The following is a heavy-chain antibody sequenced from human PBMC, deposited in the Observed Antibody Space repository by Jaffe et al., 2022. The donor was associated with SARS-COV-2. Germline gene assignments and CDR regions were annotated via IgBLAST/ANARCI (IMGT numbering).Heavy chain of an antibody. Sequence: VQLQGSGPGLVKPSQTLSLTCAVSGASISNGDYFWNWFRQRPGKALEWIGYITGSGRTRHNPSFAGRLTTTLDTSENQFSLRLSSVTAADTALYYCATDDEASASGIGSFENWGQGTLVTVSS. D-gene: IGHD3-10*01. J-gene: IGHJ4*02. CDR2: ITGSGRT. V-gene: IGHV4-31*11. CDR3: ATDDEASASGIGSFEN. CDR1: GASISNGDYF.